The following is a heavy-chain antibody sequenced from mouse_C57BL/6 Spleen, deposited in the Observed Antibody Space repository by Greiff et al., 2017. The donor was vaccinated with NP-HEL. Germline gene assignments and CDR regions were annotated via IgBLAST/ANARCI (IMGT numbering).Heavy chain of an antibody. CDR1: GYAFTNYL. D-gene: IGHD2-4*01. J-gene: IGHJ3*01. CDR2: INPGSGGT. V-gene: IGHV1-54*01. CDR3: ARSEGLRRGWCAY. Sequence: QVQLQQSGAELVRPGTSVKVSCKASGYAFTNYLIEWVKQRPGQGLEWIGVINPGSGGTNYNEKFKGKATLTADKSSSTAYMQLSSLTSEDCAVYFCARSEGLRRGWCAYWGQGTLVTVSA.